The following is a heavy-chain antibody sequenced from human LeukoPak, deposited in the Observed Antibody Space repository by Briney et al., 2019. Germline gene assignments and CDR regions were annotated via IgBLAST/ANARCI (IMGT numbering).Heavy chain of an antibody. J-gene: IGHJ4*02. CDR3: TRMTRGHDY. Sequence: SETLSLTCAVSGVSFDDYYWSWVRQTPRKGLEWIGEINHSGYTNDNPSLKSRVTLSIDTSRKQFSLNLRSVTVADAGIYFCTRMTRGHDYWGQGTQVTVSS. V-gene: IGHV4-34*01. CDR1: GVSFDDYY. D-gene: IGHD4-11*01. CDR2: INHSGYT.